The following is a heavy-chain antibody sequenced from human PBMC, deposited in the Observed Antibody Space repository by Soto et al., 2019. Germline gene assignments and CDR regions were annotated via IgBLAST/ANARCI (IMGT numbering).Heavy chain of an antibody. V-gene: IGHV4-34*01. J-gene: IGHJ5*02. CDR1: GGSFSGYY. CDR3: ASAGYSSSWSQFGAWFDP. Sequence: PSKTLSLTCAVYGGSFSGYYWSWIRQPPGKGLEWIGEINHSGSTNYNPSLKSRVTISVDTSKNQFSLKLSSVTAADTAVYYCASAGYSSSWSQFGAWFDPWGKGTLVTVSS. CDR2: INHSGST. D-gene: IGHD6-13*01.